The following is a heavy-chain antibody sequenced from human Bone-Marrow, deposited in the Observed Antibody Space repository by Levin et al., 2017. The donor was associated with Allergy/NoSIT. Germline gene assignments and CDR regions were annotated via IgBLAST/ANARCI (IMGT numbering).Heavy chain of an antibody. Sequence: SVKVSCKASGGTFSSYTISWVRQAPGQGLEWMGRIIPILGIADYAQKFQGRVTITADKSTSTAYMELSSLRSEDTAVYYCARGNTMVRWDFDYWGQGTLVTVSS. V-gene: IGHV1-69*02. CDR3: ARGNTMVRWDFDY. J-gene: IGHJ4*02. CDR2: IIPILGIA. CDR1: GGTFSSYT. D-gene: IGHD3-10*01.